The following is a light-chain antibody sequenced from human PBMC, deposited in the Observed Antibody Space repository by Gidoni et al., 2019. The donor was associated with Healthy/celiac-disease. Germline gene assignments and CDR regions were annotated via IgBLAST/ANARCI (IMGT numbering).Light chain of an antibody. CDR1: QSLLHSNGYNY. CDR2: LGS. J-gene: IGKJ1*01. Sequence: DIVMTQSTLSLPVTPGEPASISYRSSQSLLHSNGYNYLDWYLQKPGQSPQLLIYLGSNRASGVPDRFSGSGSGTDFTLKISRVEAEDVGVYYCMQALQTPPTFGQGTKVEIK. CDR3: MQALQTPPT. V-gene: IGKV2-28*01.